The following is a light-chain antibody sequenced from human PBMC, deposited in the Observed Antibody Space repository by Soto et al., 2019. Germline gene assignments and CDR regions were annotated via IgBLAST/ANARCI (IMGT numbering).Light chain of an antibody. CDR3: CSYAGSSTPVV. J-gene: IGLJ2*01. CDR2: GNN. CDR1: SSNIGSGYD. Sequence: QSVLTQPPSVSGAPGQRVTISCTGSSSNIGSGYDVHWYQQLPGTAPKLLIYGNNNRPSGVPDRFSGSKSGTSASLAITGLQPEDEADYYCCSYAGSSTPVVFGGGTKVTVL. V-gene: IGLV1-40*01.